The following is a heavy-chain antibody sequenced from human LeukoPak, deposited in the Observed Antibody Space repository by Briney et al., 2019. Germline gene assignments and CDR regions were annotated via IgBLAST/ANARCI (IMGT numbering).Heavy chain of an antibody. J-gene: IGHJ3*02. CDR3: AKVGEYQLLLYAFDM. CDR1: GFTFSSYG. Sequence: GGSLRLSCAASGFTFSSYGMSWVRQAPGKGLEWVSAISGSGGSTYYADSVKGRFIISRDNSKNTLYLQMNSLRAEDTAVYYCAKVGEYQLLLYAFDMWGQGTMVTVSS. V-gene: IGHV3-23*01. CDR2: ISGSGGST. D-gene: IGHD2-2*01.